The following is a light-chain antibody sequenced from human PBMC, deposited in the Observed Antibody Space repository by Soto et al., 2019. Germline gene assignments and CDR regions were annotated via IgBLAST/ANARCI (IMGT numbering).Light chain of an antibody. CDR3: QQLNSYPLT. CDR1: QGIGND. CDR2: AAS. J-gene: IGKJ4*01. V-gene: IGKV1-6*01. Sequence: AIQMTQSPSSLSASVGDRVTITCRASQGIGNDLGWYQQKSGKAPKLLIYAASNLQGGVPSRFSGSGSGTDFTLTISGLQPEDVATYYCQQLNSYPLTFGGGTKVEIK.